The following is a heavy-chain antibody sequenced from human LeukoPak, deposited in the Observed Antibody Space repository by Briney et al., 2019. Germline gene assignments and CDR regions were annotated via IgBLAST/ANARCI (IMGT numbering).Heavy chain of an antibody. CDR3: AREFQGSRPYDY. D-gene: IGHD6-13*01. J-gene: IGHJ4*02. CDR1: GLTFSSYS. CDR2: ISSSSSYI. V-gene: IGHV3-21*01. Sequence: PGGSLRLSCAASGLTFSSYSMDWVRQAPGKGLEWVSSISSSSSYIYYADSVKGRFTISRDNAKNSLYLQMNSLRAEDTAVYYCAREFQGSRPYDYWGQGTLVTVSS.